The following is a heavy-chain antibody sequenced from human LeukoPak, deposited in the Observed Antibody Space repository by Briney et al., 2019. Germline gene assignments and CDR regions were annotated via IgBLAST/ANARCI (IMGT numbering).Heavy chain of an antibody. CDR2: ISSNGGST. CDR3: VKSSSSWSQFEYFQH. D-gene: IGHD6-13*01. V-gene: IGHV3-64D*06. J-gene: IGHJ1*01. CDR1: GFTFSSYA. Sequence: GGSLRLSCSASGFTFSSYAMHWVRQAPGKGLEYVSAISSNGGSTYYADSVKGRFTISRDNSKNTLYLQMSSLRAEDTAVYYCVKSSSSWSQFEYFQHWGQGTLVTVSS.